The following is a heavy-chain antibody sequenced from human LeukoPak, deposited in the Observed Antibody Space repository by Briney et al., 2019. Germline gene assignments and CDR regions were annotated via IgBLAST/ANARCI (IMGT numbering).Heavy chain of an antibody. D-gene: IGHD1-26*01. CDR3: ARDRRGGGGSYFDY. V-gene: IGHV3-23*01. CDR1: GFTFSSYA. CDR2: ISGSGGST. J-gene: IGHJ4*02. Sequence: GGSLRLSCAASGFTFSSYAMSWVRQVPGKGLEWVSAISGSGGSTYYADSVKGRFTISRDNSKNTLYLQMNSLRAEDTAVYYCARDRRGGGGSYFDYWGQGTLVTVSS.